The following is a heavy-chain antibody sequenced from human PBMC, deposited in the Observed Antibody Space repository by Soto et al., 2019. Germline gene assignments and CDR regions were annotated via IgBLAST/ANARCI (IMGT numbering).Heavy chain of an antibody. CDR2: IWYDGSNK. D-gene: IGHD2-2*01. CDR1: GFTFSSYG. V-gene: IGHV3-33*01. Sequence: GGSLRLSCAASGFTFSSYGMHWVRQAPGKGLEWVAVIWYDGSNKYYADSGKGRFTISRDNSKKTLYLQMNSLRAEDTAVYYCARDPARYCSSTSCSDAFDIWGQGTMVTVSS. J-gene: IGHJ3*02. CDR3: ARDPARYCSSTSCSDAFDI.